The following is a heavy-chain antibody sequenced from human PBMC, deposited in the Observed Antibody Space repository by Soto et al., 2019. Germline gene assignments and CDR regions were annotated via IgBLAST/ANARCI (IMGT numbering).Heavy chain of an antibody. Sequence: SETLSLTCSVSGGSIRTYYWNWIRQPPGGGLEWIAYIHYSGVTHYSPSLRGRVSISIDRSNNEFSLKVSSVTAADTAVYYCVRGGGYDAFDHWGQGVPVTVSS. CDR1: GGSIRTYY. CDR2: IHYSGVT. J-gene: IGHJ4*02. D-gene: IGHD5-12*01. CDR3: VRGGGYDAFDH. V-gene: IGHV4-59*01.